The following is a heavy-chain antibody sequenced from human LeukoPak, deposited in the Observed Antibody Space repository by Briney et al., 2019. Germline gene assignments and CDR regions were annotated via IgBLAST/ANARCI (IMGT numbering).Heavy chain of an antibody. V-gene: IGHV1-2*02. CDR3: ARARYCSGGSCPRMADY. J-gene: IGHJ4*02. CDR2: INPNSGGT. CDR1: GYTFTGYY. Sequence: ASVKVSFKASGYTFTGYYMHWVRQAPGQGLEWMGWINPNSGGTNYAQKFQGRVTMTRDTSISTAYMELSRLRSDDTAVYYCARARYCSGGSCPRMADYWGQGTLVTVSS. D-gene: IGHD2-15*01.